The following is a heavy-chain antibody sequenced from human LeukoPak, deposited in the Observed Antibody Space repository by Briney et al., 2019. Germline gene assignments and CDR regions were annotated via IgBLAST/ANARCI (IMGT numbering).Heavy chain of an antibody. CDR3: ARGGLGAAAGRRGQNPAYYYYYYGMDV. V-gene: IGHV1-8*01. D-gene: IGHD6-13*01. CDR1: GYTFTSYD. Sequence: ASVKVSCKASGYTFTSYDINWVRQATGQGLEWMGWMNPNSGNTGYAQKFQGRVTMTRNTSISTAYMELSSLRSEDTAVYYCARGGLGAAAGRRGQNPAYYYYYYGMDVWGQGTTVTVSS. CDR2: MNPNSGNT. J-gene: IGHJ6*02.